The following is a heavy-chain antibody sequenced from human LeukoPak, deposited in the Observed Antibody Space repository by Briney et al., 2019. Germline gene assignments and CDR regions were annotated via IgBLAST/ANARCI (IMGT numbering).Heavy chain of an antibody. J-gene: IGHJ5*02. Sequence: GGSLRLSCAASGFTFSTYWMYWVRQVPGKGLEWVSRIKPDGSFTAYADSVKGRFTISRDNTKNTLFLQMNSLRAEDTAVYYCVNYNWHSLYDPWGQGILVTVSS. CDR1: GFTFSTYW. CDR2: IKPDGSFT. CDR3: VNYNWHSLYDP. D-gene: IGHD1-7*01. V-gene: IGHV3-74*01.